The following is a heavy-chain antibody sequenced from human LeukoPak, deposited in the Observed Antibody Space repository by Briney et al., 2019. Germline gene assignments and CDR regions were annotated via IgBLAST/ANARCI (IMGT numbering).Heavy chain of an antibody. Sequence: ASVKVSCKASGYTFTSYGISWVRQAPGQGLEWMGWISAYNGNTNYAQKFQGRVTMTEDTSTDTAYMELSSLRSEDTAVYYCATAPYYYGSARSTRRANWFDPWGQGTLVTVSS. CDR2: ISAYNGNT. D-gene: IGHD3-10*01. CDR1: GYTFTSYG. V-gene: IGHV1-18*01. CDR3: ATAPYYYGSARSTRRANWFDP. J-gene: IGHJ5*02.